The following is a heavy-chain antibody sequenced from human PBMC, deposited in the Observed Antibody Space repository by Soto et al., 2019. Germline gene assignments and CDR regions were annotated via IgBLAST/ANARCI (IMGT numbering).Heavy chain of an antibody. Sequence: ESVGGVVQPGRSLRLSCAASGFTFSSYGMHWVRQAPGKGLEWVAVIWYDGSNKYYADSVKGRFTISRDNSKNTLYLQMNSLRAEDTAVYYCARDLYCSGGSCYSRWFDPWGQGTLVTVSS. V-gene: IGHV3-33*01. CDR2: IWYDGSNK. D-gene: IGHD2-15*01. J-gene: IGHJ5*02. CDR3: ARDLYCSGGSCYSRWFDP. CDR1: GFTFSSYG.